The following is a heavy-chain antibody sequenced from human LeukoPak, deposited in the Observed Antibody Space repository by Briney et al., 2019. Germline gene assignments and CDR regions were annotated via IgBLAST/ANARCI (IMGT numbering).Heavy chain of an antibody. D-gene: IGHD1-7*01. CDR1: GFTFDDYA. J-gene: IGHJ3*02. V-gene: IGHV3-9*01. CDR2: ISWSSGSI. Sequence: GRSLRLSCAASGFTFDDYAMHWVRQAPGKGLEWVSGISWSSGSIGYADSVKGRFTISRDNAKNSLYLQMNSLRAEDTALYYCTKEVASDNWNYVPAFDIWGQGTMVTVSS. CDR3: TKEVASDNWNYVPAFDI.